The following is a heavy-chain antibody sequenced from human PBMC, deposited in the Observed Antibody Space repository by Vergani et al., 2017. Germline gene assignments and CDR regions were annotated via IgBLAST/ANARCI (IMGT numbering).Heavy chain of an antibody. V-gene: IGHV4-38-2*02. CDR3: ARDNGAASGPKWFDP. D-gene: IGHD2-8*01. CDR1: GYSISSGYY. J-gene: IGHJ5*02. Sequence: QVQLQESGPGLVKPSETLSLTCAVSGYSISSGYYWGWIRQPPGKGLEWIGSIHHSGSTYYNPSLISLVTVSLDTSKNQFSLKLSSVTAADTAVYYCARDNGAASGPKWFDPWGQGTLVTVSS. CDR2: IHHSGST.